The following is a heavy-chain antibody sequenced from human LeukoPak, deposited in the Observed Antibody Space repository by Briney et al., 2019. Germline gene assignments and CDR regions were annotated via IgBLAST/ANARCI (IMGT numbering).Heavy chain of an antibody. D-gene: IGHD6-13*01. Sequence: PGGSLRLSCAASGFTLSSYAMSWVRQAPGKGLEWVSAISDSGNTYHADSVKGRFTISRDSSKNTLFLQMNRLRPEDAAVYYCAKDRYSIWYLTIDHWGQGTLVTVSS. V-gene: IGHV3-23*01. CDR3: AKDRYSIWYLTIDH. CDR1: GFTLSSYA. J-gene: IGHJ4*02. CDR2: ISDSGNT.